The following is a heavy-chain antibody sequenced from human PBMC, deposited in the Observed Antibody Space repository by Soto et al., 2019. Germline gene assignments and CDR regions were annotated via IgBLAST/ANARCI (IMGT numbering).Heavy chain of an antibody. CDR2: ISLGGGST. D-gene: IGHD2-15*01. Sequence: EVQLLESGGGLVQPGGSLRLSCAASGFTFSRFDMSWVRQAPGKGLQWVAGISLGGGSTYYTDSVKGRFTISRDNSQNTLYLQMNSLRGEDTAVYYCAKTVSIAEVAAPNFDSWGQGTLVSVSS. CDR1: GFTFSRFD. V-gene: IGHV3-23*01. J-gene: IGHJ4*02. CDR3: AKTVSIAEVAAPNFDS.